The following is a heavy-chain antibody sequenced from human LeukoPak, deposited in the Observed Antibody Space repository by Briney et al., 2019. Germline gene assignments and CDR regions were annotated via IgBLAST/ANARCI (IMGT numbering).Heavy chain of an antibody. CDR3: AREVGDSSGYYPYYFDY. D-gene: IGHD3-22*01. CDR1: GFTFSSYW. J-gene: IGHJ4*02. Sequence: PGGSLRLSCAASGFTFSSYWMHWVRQAPGKGLVWVSRINSDGSSTSYADSVKGRFTISRDNAKNTLYLQMNSLRAEDTAVYYCAREVGDSSGYYPYYFDYWGQGTLVTVS. CDR2: INSDGSST. V-gene: IGHV3-74*01.